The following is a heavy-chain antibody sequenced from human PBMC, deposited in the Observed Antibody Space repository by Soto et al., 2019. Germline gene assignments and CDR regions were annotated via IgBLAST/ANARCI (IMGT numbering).Heavy chain of an antibody. V-gene: IGHV1-46*01. CDR2: IYPGGVNI. D-gene: IGHD6-19*01. CDR3: AAEPGRYWFDP. CDR1: GYSFTSHY. J-gene: IGHJ5*02. Sequence: ASVKVSCKAIGYSFTSHYMHWVRQAPGQGLEWMGTIYPGGVNIGYAQKFKGRVTMTKDTSTSTVYMELNSLTSEDTAVYYCAAEPGRYWFDPWGQGTLVTVSS.